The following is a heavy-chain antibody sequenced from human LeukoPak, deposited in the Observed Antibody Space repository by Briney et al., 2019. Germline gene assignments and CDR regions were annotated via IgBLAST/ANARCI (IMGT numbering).Heavy chain of an antibody. V-gene: IGHV3-7*01. D-gene: IGHD6-13*01. Sequence: TGGSLRLSCAASGFTFSNYWMSWVRQAPGKGLEWVANIKQDGSEKYYVDSVKGRFTISRDNAKNSLYLQMNSLRAEDTAVYYCARGGARYSSSLGYFQHWGQGTLVTVSS. CDR1: GFTFSNYW. J-gene: IGHJ1*01. CDR2: IKQDGSEK. CDR3: ARGGARYSSSLGYFQH.